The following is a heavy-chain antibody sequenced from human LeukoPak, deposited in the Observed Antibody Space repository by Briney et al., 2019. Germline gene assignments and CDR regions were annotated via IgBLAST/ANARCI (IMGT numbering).Heavy chain of an antibody. V-gene: IGHV3-15*01. J-gene: IGHJ4*02. D-gene: IGHD2-2*01. CDR2: INTKTDHGST. CDR3: GSHSSTSG. CDR1: GFTFSNAW. Sequence: GGTLRLSCAASGFTFSNAWMTWVRQAPGKGLEWVGGINTKTDHGSTDDAAPVKGRFTIPRDDSKDTLCLQMSSLQIEETAVYYCGSHSSTSGWGQRTQVTVCS.